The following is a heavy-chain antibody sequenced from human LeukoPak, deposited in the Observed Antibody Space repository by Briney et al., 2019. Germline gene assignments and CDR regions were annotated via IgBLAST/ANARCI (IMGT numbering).Heavy chain of an antibody. CDR3: SRESGPFCPFGY. Sequence: SETLSLTCGVSGGSISGTNWWSWVRQPPGQGLEWIGEISLAGQTNYNPSLNGRVTMSLDKSGNQLSLHLTSVTAADTATYYCSRESGPFCPFGYWGQGTLVIVSS. V-gene: IGHV4/OR15-8*02. J-gene: IGHJ4*02. CDR2: ISLAGQT. D-gene: IGHD1-26*01. CDR1: GGSISGTNW.